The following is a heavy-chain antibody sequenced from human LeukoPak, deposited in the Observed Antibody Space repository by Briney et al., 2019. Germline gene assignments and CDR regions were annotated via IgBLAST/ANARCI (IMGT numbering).Heavy chain of an antibody. CDR3: ARGNGIAAAGTFYYGMDV. Sequence: ASVKVSCKASGYTFTGYYMHWVRQAPGQGLEWMGWINPNSGGTNYAQKFQGWVTMTRDTSISTAYMELSRLRSDDTAVYYCARGNGIAAAGTFYYGMDVWGQGTTVTVSS. CDR1: GYTFTGYY. J-gene: IGHJ6*02. CDR2: INPNSGGT. D-gene: IGHD6-13*01. V-gene: IGHV1-2*04.